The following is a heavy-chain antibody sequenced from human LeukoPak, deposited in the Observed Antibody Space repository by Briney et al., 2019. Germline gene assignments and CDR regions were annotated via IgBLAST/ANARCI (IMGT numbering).Heavy chain of an antibody. Sequence: LPGGSLRLSCAASGFTFSSYGMHWVRQAPGKGLEWVAFIRYDGSNKYYADSVKGRFTISRDNSKNTLYLQMNSLRAEDTAVYYCARDSSRRDGYNCCGAFDIWGQGTMVTVSS. CDR2: IRYDGSNK. CDR3: ARDSSRRDGYNCCGAFDI. D-gene: IGHD5-24*01. V-gene: IGHV3-30*02. CDR1: GFTFSSYG. J-gene: IGHJ3*02.